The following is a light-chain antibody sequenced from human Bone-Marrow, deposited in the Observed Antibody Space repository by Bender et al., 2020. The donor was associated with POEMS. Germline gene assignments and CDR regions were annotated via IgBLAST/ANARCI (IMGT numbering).Light chain of an antibody. V-gene: IGLV1-36*01. CDR1: SSNIGRNG. Sequence: QSVLTQPPSVSEAPRQRVTISCSGSSSNIGRNGVNWYQHLPGKAPKLLIYYDDLLSSGVSDRFSASKSGTSASLAISELQSEDEALYYCSAWGDSLSGWVFGGGDKLPVL. J-gene: IGLJ3*02. CDR3: SAWGDSLSGWV. CDR2: YDD.